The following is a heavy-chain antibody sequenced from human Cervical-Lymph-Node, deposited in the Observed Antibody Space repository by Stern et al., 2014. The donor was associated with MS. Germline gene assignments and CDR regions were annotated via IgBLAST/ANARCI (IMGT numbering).Heavy chain of an antibody. Sequence: QVQPQESGPGLVKPSQTLSLTCTVSGGSIASSSYYWSWIRQPAGKGLEWIGRIFTSGSTNYNPSLQSRITLSVDTSKNQFSLRLSSVTAADTAVYYCAREDYDGSGHPYYYGLDVWGQGTTVTVSS. J-gene: IGHJ6*02. CDR1: GGSIASSSYY. V-gene: IGHV4-61*02. D-gene: IGHD3-22*01. CDR2: IFTSGST. CDR3: AREDYDGSGHPYYYGLDV.